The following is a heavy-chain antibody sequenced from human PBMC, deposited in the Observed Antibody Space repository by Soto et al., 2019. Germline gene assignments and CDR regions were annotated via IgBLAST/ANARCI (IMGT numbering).Heavy chain of an antibody. V-gene: IGHV4-34*01. Sequence: SETLSLTCAVYGGSFSGYYWSWIRQPPGKGLEWIGEINHSGSTNYNPSLKSRVTISVDTSKNQFSLKLSSVTAADTAVYYCARLNLEWLLDYYYYGMDVWGQGTTVTVSS. CDR2: INHSGST. CDR3: ARLNLEWLLDYYYYGMDV. CDR1: GGSFSGYY. J-gene: IGHJ6*02. D-gene: IGHD3-3*01.